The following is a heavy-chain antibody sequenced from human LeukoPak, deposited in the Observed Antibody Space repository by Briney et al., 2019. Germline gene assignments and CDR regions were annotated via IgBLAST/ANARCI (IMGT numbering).Heavy chain of an antibody. CDR1: GFTFSSYA. Sequence: GGSLRLSCGASGFTFSSYAMSWVRQAPGKELEWVSAISGSGGSTYYADSVKGRFTISRDNSKNTLYLQMNSLRAEDTAVYYCAKDSTVTTFDYWGQGTLVTVSS. CDR2: ISGSGGST. V-gene: IGHV3-23*01. D-gene: IGHD4-17*01. CDR3: AKDSTVTTFDY. J-gene: IGHJ4*02.